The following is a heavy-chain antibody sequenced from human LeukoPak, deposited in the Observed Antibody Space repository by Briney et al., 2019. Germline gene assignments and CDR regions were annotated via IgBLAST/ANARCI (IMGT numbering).Heavy chain of an antibody. CDR2: ISSSSSTI. J-gene: IGHJ6*03. Sequence: PGGSLRLSCAASGFTFSTYYMNWVRQAPGKGLEWVSYISSSSSTIYYADSVKGRFTISRDNAKSSLYLQMNTVRAEDTAVYYCARVRYYYDSSGYYYYMDVWGKGTTVTVSS. CDR3: ARVRYYYDSSGYYYYMDV. V-gene: IGHV3-48*01. D-gene: IGHD3-22*01. CDR1: GFTFSTYY.